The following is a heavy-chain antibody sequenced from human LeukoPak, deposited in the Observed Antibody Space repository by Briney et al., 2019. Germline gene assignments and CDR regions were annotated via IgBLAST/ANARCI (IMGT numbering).Heavy chain of an antibody. CDR1: GFTFSDYY. V-gene: IGHV3-11*01. Sequence: GGSLRLSCAASGFTFSDYYMGWIRQAPGKGLEWVSYISSSGSTIYYADSVKGRFTISRDNAKNSLYLQMNSLRAEDTAVYYCARATGDYYYYMDVWGKGTTVTVSS. J-gene: IGHJ6*03. CDR2: ISSSGSTI. CDR3: ARATGDYYYYMDV.